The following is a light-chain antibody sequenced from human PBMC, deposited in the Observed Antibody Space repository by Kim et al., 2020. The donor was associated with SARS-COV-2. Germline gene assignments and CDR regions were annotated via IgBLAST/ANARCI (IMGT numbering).Light chain of an antibody. CDR3: QQYNSYPTT. V-gene: IGKV1-5*01. Sequence: DIQMTQSPSTLSASVGDRVTITCRASQSISSWLAWYQQKPGKALKLLIYDASSLESGVPSRFSGSGSGTEFTLTISSLQPDDFATYCCQQYNSYPTTFGQGTKVEI. J-gene: IGKJ1*01. CDR2: DAS. CDR1: QSISSW.